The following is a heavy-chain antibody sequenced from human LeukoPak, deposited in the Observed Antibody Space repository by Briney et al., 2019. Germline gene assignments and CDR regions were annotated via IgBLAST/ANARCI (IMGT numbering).Heavy chain of an antibody. CDR3: AKDRIVLMVYATTDFDY. CDR2: IYSGGST. J-gene: IGHJ4*02. D-gene: IGHD2-8*01. V-gene: IGHV3-66*02. CDR1: GFTFSSNY. Sequence: QTGGSLRLSCAASGFTFSSNYMSWVRQAPGKGLEWVSVIYSGGSTYYADSVKGRFTISRDNSKNTLYLQMNSLRAEDTAVYYCAKDRIVLMVYATTDFDYWGQGTLVTVSS.